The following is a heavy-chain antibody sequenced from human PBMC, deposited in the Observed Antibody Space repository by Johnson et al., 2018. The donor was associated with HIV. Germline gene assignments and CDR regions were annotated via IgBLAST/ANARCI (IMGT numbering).Heavy chain of an antibody. Sequence: VQLVESGGGLVQPGGSLRLSCAASGFTFSSYAMSWVRQAPGKGLEWVSAISGSGDSTDYADSVKGRFTISRDNAKNSLFLQMNSLRAEDTALYYCARVSDDYGGNPAAWGAFDIWGQGTMVTVSS. CDR1: GFTFSSYA. J-gene: IGHJ3*02. CDR3: ARVSDDYGGNPAAWGAFDI. D-gene: IGHD4-23*01. V-gene: IGHV3-23*04. CDR2: ISGSGDST.